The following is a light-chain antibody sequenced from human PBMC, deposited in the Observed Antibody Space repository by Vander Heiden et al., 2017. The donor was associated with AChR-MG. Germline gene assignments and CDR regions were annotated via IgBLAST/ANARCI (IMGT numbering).Light chain of an antibody. V-gene: IGKV1-27*01. Sequence: DNQMTQSPSSLSASVGDRVTITCRASHDIINYLVCYQQKPGQVPKFLIYGASTLQPGVPSRFSGSGSGTDFTLTISSLQPEDVATYYCQKYYSPPWTFGPGTKVEIK. CDR2: GAS. CDR1: HDIINY. J-gene: IGKJ1*01. CDR3: QKYYSPPWT.